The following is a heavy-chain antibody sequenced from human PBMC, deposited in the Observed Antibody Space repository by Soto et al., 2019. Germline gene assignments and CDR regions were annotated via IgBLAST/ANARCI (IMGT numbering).Heavy chain of an antibody. CDR2: INSDGSTT. J-gene: IGHJ4*02. CDR3: ARAGWYRFDY. D-gene: IGHD2-15*01. V-gene: IGHV3-74*01. CDR1: GFTFGSYW. Sequence: EVQLVESGGDLVQPGGSLRLSCAASGFTFGSYWMHWVRQAPGKGLVWVSRINSDGSTTNYGDSVKGRFTISRDNAKSTLYLQMNSLRAEDTAVYYCARAGWYRFDYWGQGTLLPVSS.